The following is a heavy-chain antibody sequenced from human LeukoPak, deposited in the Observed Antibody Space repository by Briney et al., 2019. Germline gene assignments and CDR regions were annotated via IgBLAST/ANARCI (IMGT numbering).Heavy chain of an antibody. CDR3: AKGLPYESRAYYDRFFDE. D-gene: IGHD3-22*01. Sequence: PGGSLRLSCAASGFTFGNYGMSWVRQAPGKGPEWVSIISGGGDTTFYTDSVKGRFTISRDNSKNTLYLQMNSLRVEDTAVYYCAKGLPYESRAYYDRFFDEWGQGTLVTVSS. J-gene: IGHJ4*02. CDR1: GFTFGNYG. CDR2: ISGGGDTT. V-gene: IGHV3-23*01.